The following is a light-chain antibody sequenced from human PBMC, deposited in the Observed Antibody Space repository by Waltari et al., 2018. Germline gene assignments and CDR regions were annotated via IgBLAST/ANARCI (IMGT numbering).Light chain of an antibody. J-gene: IGLJ2*01. Sequence: QSVLTQSASVSGSPGQSLTIPCTGTRGDVGAPYYVSWYQQHPGKAPQLIIYDVSKRPSGVSNRISASKSGNTASLTISGLQAEDEAHYYCNSYTSSTNVVFGGGTKLTVL. CDR2: DVS. CDR3: NSYTSSTNVV. CDR1: RGDVGAPYY. V-gene: IGLV2-14*03.